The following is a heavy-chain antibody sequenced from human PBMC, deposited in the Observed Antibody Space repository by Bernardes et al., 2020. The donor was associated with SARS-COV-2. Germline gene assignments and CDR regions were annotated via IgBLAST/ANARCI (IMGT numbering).Heavy chain of an antibody. V-gene: IGHV3-66*01. J-gene: IGHJ6*02. CDR3: ARDPPITTDYGLDV. CDR2: VYTSGRT. Sequence: GGSLRLSCAASGFIVSSYYMSWVRQAPGKGLEWVSFVYTSGRTYYADSVKGRFTISRDDSKNTVYLQMNSLRAEATAVYYCARDPPITTDYGLDVWGQGTTVTVSS. D-gene: IGHD4-4*01. CDR1: GFIVSSYY.